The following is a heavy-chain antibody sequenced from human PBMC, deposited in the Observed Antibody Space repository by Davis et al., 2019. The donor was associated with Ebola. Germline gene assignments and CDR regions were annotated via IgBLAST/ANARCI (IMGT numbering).Heavy chain of an antibody. V-gene: IGHV1-2*02. CDR3: ARGVGIAADAGCFDY. Sequence: YALGFQGRVTMTRDTSISTAYMELSRLRSDDTAVYYCARGVGIAADAGCFDYWGQGTLVTVSS. D-gene: IGHD6-13*01. J-gene: IGHJ4*02.